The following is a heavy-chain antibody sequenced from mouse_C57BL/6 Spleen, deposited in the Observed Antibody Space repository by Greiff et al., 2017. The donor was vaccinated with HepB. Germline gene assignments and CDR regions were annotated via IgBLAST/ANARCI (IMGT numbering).Heavy chain of an antibody. J-gene: IGHJ2*01. V-gene: IGHV8-12*01. CDR1: GFSLSTSGMG. Sequence: QVTLKESGPGILQSSQTLSLTCSFSGFSLSTSGMGVSWIRQPSGKGLEWLAHIYWDDDKRYNPSLKSRLTISKDTSRNQVFLKITSVDTADTATYYCARRWREKGGDDYDPDYFDYWGQGTTLTVSS. D-gene: IGHD2-4*01. CDR2: IYWDDDK. CDR3: ARRWREKGGDDYDPDYFDY.